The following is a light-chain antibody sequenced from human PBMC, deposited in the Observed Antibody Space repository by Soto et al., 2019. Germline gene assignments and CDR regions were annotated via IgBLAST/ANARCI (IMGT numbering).Light chain of an antibody. Sequence: EIVMTQSPATLSVSPGERATLSCRASQSVNSNLAWYQRKRGRAPRLLIIYASSRARGSPSGFSGSGSATDFTPTISRLQSEDFVFYYWQQYNTWPWTFGEGTEVEIK. CDR1: QSVNSN. CDR2: YAS. J-gene: IGKJ1*01. CDR3: QQYNTWPWT. V-gene: IGKV3-15*01.